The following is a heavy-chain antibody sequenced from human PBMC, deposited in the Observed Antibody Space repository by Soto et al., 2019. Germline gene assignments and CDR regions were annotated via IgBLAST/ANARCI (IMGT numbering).Heavy chain of an antibody. CDR1: GYIFSSYG. CDR2: ISAYNGNT. J-gene: IGHJ6*02. V-gene: IGHV1-18*01. CDR3: ARVMTLVTTPQHPMNFNYHAMDV. D-gene: IGHD4-17*01. Sequence: ASEKVSCKASGYIFSSYGISWVRQAPGQGLESMGWISAYNGNTNYAQKLRGRVTMTTDTSTSTAYLELRSLRSDDTAMYYCARVMTLVTTPQHPMNFNYHAMDVWGQGTTVTVSS.